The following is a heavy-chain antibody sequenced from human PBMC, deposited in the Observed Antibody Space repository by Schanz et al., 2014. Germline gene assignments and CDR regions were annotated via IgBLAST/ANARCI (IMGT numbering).Heavy chain of an antibody. V-gene: IGHV3-11*04. CDR1: GFTFSDYY. CDR3: ARSRGFDSIFDF. CDR2: ISSSGTSI. J-gene: IGHJ4*02. Sequence: VKLVESGGGLVQPGGSLRLSCAASGFTFSDYYMSWIRQAPGKGLEWVSFISSSGTSIYYADSVKGRFTISRDNAKNSLYLQMNSLRAEDTAVYYCARSRGFDSIFDFWGRGTLVTVSS. D-gene: IGHD5-12*01.